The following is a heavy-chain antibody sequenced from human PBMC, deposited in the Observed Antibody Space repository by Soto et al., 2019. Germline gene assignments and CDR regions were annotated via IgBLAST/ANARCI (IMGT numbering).Heavy chain of an antibody. D-gene: IGHD6-13*01. CDR2: IYYSGST. Sequence: ASETLSLTCTVSGGSVSSGSYYWSWIRQPPGKGLEWIGYIYYSGSTNYNPSLKSRVTISVDTSKNQFSLKLSSVTAADTAVYYCARHPSRAAAAYRGRFDPWGQGTLVTVSS. CDR3: ARHPSRAAAAYRGRFDP. CDR1: GGSVSSGSYY. V-gene: IGHV4-61*01. J-gene: IGHJ5*02.